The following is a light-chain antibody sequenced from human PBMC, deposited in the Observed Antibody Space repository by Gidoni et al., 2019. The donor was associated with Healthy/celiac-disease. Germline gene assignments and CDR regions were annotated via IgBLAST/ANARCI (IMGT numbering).Light chain of an antibody. CDR2: DVS. CDR1: SSDVGGYNY. V-gene: IGLV2-14*03. J-gene: IGLJ1*01. CDR3: SSYTSSSTLYV. Sequence: QSALTQPASVSGSPGQSLTISCTGTSSDVGGYNYVSWYQQHPGTAPKLMIYDVSNRPSGVSNRFSGSKSGNTASLTISGLQAEDEADYYCSSYTSSSTLYVFGTGTKVTVL.